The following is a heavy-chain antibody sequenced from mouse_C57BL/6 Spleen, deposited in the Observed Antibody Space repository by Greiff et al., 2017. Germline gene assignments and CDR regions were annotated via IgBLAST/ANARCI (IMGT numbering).Heavy chain of an antibody. J-gene: IGHJ1*03. CDR1: GYTFTSYW. CDR3: ARGGTTGARGWYFDV. CDR2: IYPSDSET. D-gene: IGHD1-1*01. V-gene: IGHV1-61*01. Sequence: VQLQQPGAELVRPGSSVKLSCKASGYTFTSYWMDWVKQRPGQGLEWIGNIYPSDSETHYNQKFKDKATLTVDKSSSTAYMQLSSLTSEDSAVYDCARGGTTGARGWYFDVWGTGTTVTVSS.